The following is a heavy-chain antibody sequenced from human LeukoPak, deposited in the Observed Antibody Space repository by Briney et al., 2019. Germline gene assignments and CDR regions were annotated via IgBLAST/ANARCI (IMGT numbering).Heavy chain of an antibody. D-gene: IGHD6-13*01. J-gene: IGHJ5*02. Sequence: SGTLSLTCAVSGGSISSSSYYWGWIRQPPGKGLEWIGSIYYSGSTYYNPSLKSRVTISVDTSKNQSSLKLSSVTAADTAVYYCARLAIAAARRGWFDPWGQGTLVTVSS. CDR2: IYYSGST. CDR1: GGSISSSSYY. V-gene: IGHV4-39*01. CDR3: ARLAIAAARRGWFDP.